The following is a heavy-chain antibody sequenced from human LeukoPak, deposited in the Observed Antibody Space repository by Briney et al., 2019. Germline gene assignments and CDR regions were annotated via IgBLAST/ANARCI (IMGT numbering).Heavy chain of an antibody. CDR3: ARENGDGYNLYYYYGMDV. Sequence: GGSLRLSCAASGFTFSDYYMSWIRQAPGKGLEWVSYISSSGSTIYYADSVKGRFTIPRDNAKNSLYLQMNSLRAEDTAVYYCARENGDGYNLYYYYGMDVWGQGTTVTVSS. D-gene: IGHD5-24*01. V-gene: IGHV3-11*01. J-gene: IGHJ6*02. CDR2: ISSSGSTI. CDR1: GFTFSDYY.